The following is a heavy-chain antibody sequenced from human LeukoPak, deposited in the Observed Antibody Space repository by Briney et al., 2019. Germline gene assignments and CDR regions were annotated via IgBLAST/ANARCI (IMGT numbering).Heavy chain of an antibody. V-gene: IGHV4-34*01. D-gene: IGHD3-22*01. Sequence: SETLSLTCAVYGVSFSGYYWSWIRQPPGKGLEWIGEINHNGSTNYNPSLKSRVTISVDTSKNQFSLKLSSVTAADTAVYYCARGRYYYDSSGYYYRFDYWGQGTLVTVSS. CDR3: ARGRYYYDSSGYYYRFDY. CDR2: INHNGST. CDR1: GVSFSGYY. J-gene: IGHJ4*02.